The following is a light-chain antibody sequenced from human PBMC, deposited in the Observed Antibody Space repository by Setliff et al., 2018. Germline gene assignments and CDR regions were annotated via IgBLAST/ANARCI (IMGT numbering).Light chain of an antibody. CDR2: SNN. V-gene: IGLV1-44*01. Sequence: QPALTQPPSASGTPGQRVTISCSGSSSNIGSNTVNWYQQLPGTAPKLLIYSNNQRPSGVPDRFSGSKSGTSASLAISGLQSEDEADYYCAAWDDSLNGHVFGTGTKVTVL. CDR3: AAWDDSLNGHV. CDR1: SSNIGSNT. J-gene: IGLJ1*01.